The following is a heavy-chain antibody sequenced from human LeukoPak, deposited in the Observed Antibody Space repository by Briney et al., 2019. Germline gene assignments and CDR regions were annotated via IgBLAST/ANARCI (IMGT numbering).Heavy chain of an antibody. CDR2: IYPSGST. J-gene: IGHJ2*01. V-gene: IGHV4-61*02. Sequence: SETLSLTCTVSGGSVTSTDNYYWTWIRQSAGKGLEWIGRIYPSGSTNYSPSLKSRLTISLDTSKNQISLKLSSVTAADTAVYYCARTFDVWGRGTLVTVSS. CDR1: GGSVTSTDNYY. CDR3: ARTFDV.